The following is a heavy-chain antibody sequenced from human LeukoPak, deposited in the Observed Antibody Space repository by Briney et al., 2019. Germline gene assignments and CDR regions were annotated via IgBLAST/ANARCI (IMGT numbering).Heavy chain of an antibody. CDR3: ASTGGVVIAANDAFDI. D-gene: IGHD2-21*01. V-gene: IGHV3-64*01. CDR1: GFTFSSYA. Sequence: GGSLRLSCAASGFTFSSYAMSWVRQAPGKGLEYVSAISSNGGSTYYANSVKGRFTISRDNSKNTLYLQMGSLRAEDMAVYYCASTGGVVIAANDAFDIWGQGTMVTVSS. J-gene: IGHJ3*02. CDR2: ISSNGGST.